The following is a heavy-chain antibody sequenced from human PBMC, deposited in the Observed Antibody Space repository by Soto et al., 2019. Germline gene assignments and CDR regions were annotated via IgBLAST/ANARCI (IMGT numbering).Heavy chain of an antibody. J-gene: IGHJ6*02. CDR2: IYDRGST. CDR3: ARVGTVTTNGMDV. Sequence: QVQLQESGPGLVKPSQTLSLTCTVSGGSISSGDYNWSWIRQPPGKGLEWIGYIYDRGSTYYNPARKSRVTISVDTSKNQCYLKLSFVTAADTAVYFCARVGTVTTNGMDVWGQGTTVTVSS. D-gene: IGHD4-17*01. V-gene: IGHV4-30-4*01. CDR1: GGSISSGDYN.